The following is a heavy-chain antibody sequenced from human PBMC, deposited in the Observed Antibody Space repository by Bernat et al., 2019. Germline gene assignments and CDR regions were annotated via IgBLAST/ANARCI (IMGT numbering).Heavy chain of an antibody. V-gene: IGHV3-33*01. CDR1: GFTFSSYG. CDR2: RWYDGSNK. D-gene: IGHD1-1*01. Sequence: QVRLVESGGGVVQPGGSLKLSCAASGFTFSSYGMHWVRQAPGKGLEWVAVRWYDGSNKYYADSVKGRFTISRDNSKNTLYLQMNSLRAEDTAVYYCARRRTGGIDAFDIWGQGTMVTVSS. CDR3: ARRRTGGIDAFDI. J-gene: IGHJ3*02.